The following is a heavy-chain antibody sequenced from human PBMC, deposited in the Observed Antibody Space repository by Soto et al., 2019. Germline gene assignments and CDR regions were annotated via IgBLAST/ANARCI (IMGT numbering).Heavy chain of an antibody. D-gene: IGHD4-17*01. CDR2: IRSKSNNYAT. CDR3: TRGYGDYVRDY. J-gene: IGHJ4*02. Sequence: EVQLVESGGGLVQPGGSLKLSCAVSGFTFSGSAMHWVRQASGKGLAWVGRIRSKSNNYATAYAASVKGRFTISRDDSKNTAYLQMNSLKTEDTAVYYCTRGYGDYVRDYWGQGTLVTVSS. V-gene: IGHV3-73*01. CDR1: GFTFSGSA.